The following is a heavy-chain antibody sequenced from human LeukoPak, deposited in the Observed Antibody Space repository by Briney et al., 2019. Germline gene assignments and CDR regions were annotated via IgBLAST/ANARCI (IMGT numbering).Heavy chain of an antibody. D-gene: IGHD3-16*02. Sequence: GGSLRLSCAAPGFTLSSNGMHWVRQAPGKGLEWVAVISYDRSNKYYADSVKGRFTISRDNSKNTLYLQMNSLRAEDTAVYYCAKDNWELSGGYYGMDVWGQGTTVTVSS. V-gene: IGHV3-30*18. CDR3: AKDNWELSGGYYGMDV. CDR1: GFTLSSNG. J-gene: IGHJ6*02. CDR2: ISYDRSNK.